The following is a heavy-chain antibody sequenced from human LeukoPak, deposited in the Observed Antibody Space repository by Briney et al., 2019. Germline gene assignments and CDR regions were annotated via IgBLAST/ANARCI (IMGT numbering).Heavy chain of an antibody. CDR3: ARIGYSYGYSDY. D-gene: IGHD5-18*01. V-gene: IGHV1-69*05. CDR2: IIPIFGTA. CDR1: GGTFSSYA. Sequence: SVRVSCKASGGTFSSYAISWVRQAPGQGLEWMGGIIPIFGTANYAQKFQGRVTITTDESTSTAYMELSSLRSEDTAVYYCARIGYSYGYSDYWGQGTLVTVSS. J-gene: IGHJ4*02.